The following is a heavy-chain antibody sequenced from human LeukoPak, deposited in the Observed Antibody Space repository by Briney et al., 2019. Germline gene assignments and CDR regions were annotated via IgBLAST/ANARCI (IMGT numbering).Heavy chain of an antibody. Sequence: ASVKVSCKASGYTFTGYYMHWVRQAPGQGLEWMGWINPNSGGTNYAQKFQGRVTMTRDTSISTAYMELSRLRSDDTAVYYCARPTYDNSDYGYFQNWGQGTLVTVSS. CDR2: INPNSGGT. J-gene: IGHJ1*01. V-gene: IGHV1-2*02. D-gene: IGHD3-22*01. CDR3: ARPTYDNSDYGYFQN. CDR1: GYTFTGYY.